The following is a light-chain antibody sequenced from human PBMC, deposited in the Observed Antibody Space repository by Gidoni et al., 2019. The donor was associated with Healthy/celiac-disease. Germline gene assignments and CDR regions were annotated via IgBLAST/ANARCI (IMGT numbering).Light chain of an antibody. CDR3: QQYYSTPWT. J-gene: IGKJ1*01. V-gene: IGKV4-1*01. Sequence: DIVMPQSPDSLAVSLGERATINCKSSQRVLYSSNNKNYLDWYQQKTGQPPKLLIYWASTRESGVPDRFSGSGSGTDFTLTISSLQAEDVAVYYCQQYYSTPWTFXXXTKVEIK. CDR1: QRVLYSSNNKNY. CDR2: WAS.